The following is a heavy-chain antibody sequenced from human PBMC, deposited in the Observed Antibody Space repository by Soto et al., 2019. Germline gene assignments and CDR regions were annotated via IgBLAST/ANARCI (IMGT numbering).Heavy chain of an antibody. Sequence: ASVKVSCTASGYTFTSSARHWVRQAPGQRLEWMGWINAGNGNTKYSQKFQGRVTITRDTSASTAYMELSSLRSEDTAVYYCARGIAPYYFDYWGQGTLVTVSS. V-gene: IGHV1-3*01. J-gene: IGHJ4*02. CDR3: ARGIAPYYFDY. CDR2: INAGNGNT. D-gene: IGHD6-13*01. CDR1: GYTFTSSA.